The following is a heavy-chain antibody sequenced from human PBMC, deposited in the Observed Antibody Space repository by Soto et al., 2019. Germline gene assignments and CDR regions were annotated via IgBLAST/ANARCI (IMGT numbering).Heavy chain of an antibody. J-gene: IGHJ3*02. V-gene: IGHV3-13*01. Sequence: GGSLRLSCAASGFTFSSYDMHWVRQATGKGLEWVSAIGTAGDTYYPGSVKGRFTISRENAKNSLYLQMNSLRAGDTAVYYCARELRTKAFDIWGQGTMVTVSS. CDR1: GFTFSSYD. CDR3: ARELRTKAFDI. CDR2: IGTAGDT. D-gene: IGHD2-8*01.